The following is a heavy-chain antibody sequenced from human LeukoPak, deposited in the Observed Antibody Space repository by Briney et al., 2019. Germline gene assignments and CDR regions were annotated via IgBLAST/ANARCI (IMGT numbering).Heavy chain of an antibody. V-gene: IGHV3-7*01. D-gene: IGHD3-3*01. Sequence: GGSLRLSCAASGFTFSDYWMSWVRRAPGKGLEWVANIKQDGSETYYVESVRGRFTISRDNAKKSLYLQMNSLRGDDTAVYYCARDFWGAYRVDFFDFWGQGTLVTVSS. CDR1: GFTFSDYW. J-gene: IGHJ4*02. CDR3: ARDFWGAYRVDFFDF. CDR2: IKQDGSET.